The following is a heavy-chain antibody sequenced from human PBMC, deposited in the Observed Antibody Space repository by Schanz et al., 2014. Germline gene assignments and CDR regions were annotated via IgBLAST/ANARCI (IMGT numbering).Heavy chain of an antibody. CDR2: IGSSSTTM. D-gene: IGHD3-9*01. J-gene: IGHJ6*02. Sequence: EVYLVESGGGLVQPGGSLSLSCAASGFTFFTYNMNLVRQAPGRGLEWISYIGSSSTTMYYADSVKGRFTISRDNAKNSLYLQMNSLRDEDTAVYYCARDHPHRGVTGYYNDVWGQGTSVTVSS. V-gene: IGHV3-48*02. CDR3: ARDHPHRGVTGYYNDV. CDR1: GFTFFTYN.